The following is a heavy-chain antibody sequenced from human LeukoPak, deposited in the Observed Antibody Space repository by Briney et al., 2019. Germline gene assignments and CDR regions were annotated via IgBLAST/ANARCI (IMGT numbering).Heavy chain of an antibody. V-gene: IGHV3-7*03. Sequence: GGSLRLSCAASGITFSSYWMSWVRQAPEKGLEWVANIKQDGSRIYYVDSVKGRFTISRDNAKNSLYLQMSSLRADDTAFYYCAWGGRDSGDYIGGIGIDYWGQGTLVTVFS. J-gene: IGHJ4*02. CDR2: IKQDGSRI. CDR1: GITFSSYW. CDR3: AWGGRDSGDYIGGIGIDY. D-gene: IGHD4-17*01.